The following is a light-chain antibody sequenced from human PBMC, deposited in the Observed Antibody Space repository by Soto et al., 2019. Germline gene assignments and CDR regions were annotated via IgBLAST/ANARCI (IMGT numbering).Light chain of an antibody. V-gene: IGKV1-27*01. Sequence: DLQMTQFPSSLSASVGDRVTITCRASQDIRTFLAWYQQRPGKVPKLLIYAASTLQSGVPSRFSGSGSGTDFTLIFSSLQPEDVATYYCQKYNIAPWTFGHGTRVEI. CDR2: AAS. CDR3: QKYNIAPWT. J-gene: IGKJ1*01. CDR1: QDIRTF.